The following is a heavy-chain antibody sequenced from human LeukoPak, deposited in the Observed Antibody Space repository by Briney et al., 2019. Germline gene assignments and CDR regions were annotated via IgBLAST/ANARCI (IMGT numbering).Heavy chain of an antibody. CDR2: INPNSGGT. CDR3: ARDLYSNYDNYYYMDV. V-gene: IGHV1-2*02. D-gene: IGHD4-11*01. CDR1: GYTFTGYY. Sequence: ASMKVSCKASGYTFTGYYMHWVRQAPGQGLEWMGWINPNSGGTNYAQKFQGRVTMTRDTSISTAYMELSRLRSDDTAVYYCARDLYSNYDNYYYMDVWGKGTTVTVSS. J-gene: IGHJ6*03.